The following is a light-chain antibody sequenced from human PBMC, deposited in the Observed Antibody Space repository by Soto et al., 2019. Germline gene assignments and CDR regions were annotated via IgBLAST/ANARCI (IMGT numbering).Light chain of an antibody. Sequence: EIVMTQSPATLSVSPGERATLSCRVSQSVSSTLAWYQQIPGQAPRLLLYGTSTRATGIPARFSGSGSGTEFTLTISSLQSEDLAFYYCQQYYQWPLTFGGGTKVEVK. CDR3: QQYYQWPLT. CDR2: GTS. V-gene: IGKV3-15*01. CDR1: QSVSST. J-gene: IGKJ4*01.